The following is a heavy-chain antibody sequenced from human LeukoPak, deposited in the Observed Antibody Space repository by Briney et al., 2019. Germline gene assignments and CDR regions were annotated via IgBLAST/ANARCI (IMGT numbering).Heavy chain of an antibody. D-gene: IGHD6-19*01. CDR3: ARDLDHAVAGPFDP. CDR1: GFTFSSYS. CDR2: ISSSSCYI. V-gene: IGHV3-21*01. J-gene: IGHJ5*02. Sequence: GSLRLSCAASGFTFSSYSMNWVRQAPGKGLECVSSISSSSCYIYYADSVKGRFTISRDNAKNSLYLQMNSLRAEDTAVYYCARDLDHAVAGPFDPWGQGTLVTVSS.